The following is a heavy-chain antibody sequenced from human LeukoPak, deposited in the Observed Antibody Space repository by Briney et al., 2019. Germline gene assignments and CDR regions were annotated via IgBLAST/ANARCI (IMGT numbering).Heavy chain of an antibody. CDR3: ARFRTWGDKAFDY. J-gene: IGHJ4*02. V-gene: IGHV3-30-3*01. Sequence: PGGSLRLSCAASGFTFSSYAMHWVRQAPGKGLEWVAVISYDGSSKYYADSVKGRFTISRDSAKNSLYLQMNSLRAEDTAVYYCARFRTWGDKAFDYWGQGTLVTVSS. D-gene: IGHD2-21*02. CDR2: ISYDGSSK. CDR1: GFTFSSYA.